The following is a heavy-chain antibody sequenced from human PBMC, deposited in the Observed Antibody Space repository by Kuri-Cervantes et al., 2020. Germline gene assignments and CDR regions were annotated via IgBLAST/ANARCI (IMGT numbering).Heavy chain of an antibody. CDR2: IYYSGST. J-gene: IGHJ4*02. CDR3: AREFPLHSSGYSR. Sequence: SETLSLTCTVSGGSISSGGYYWSWIRQHPGKGLEWIGYIYYSGSTYYNPSLKSRVTISVDTSKNQFSLKLSSVTAADTAVYYCAREFPLHSSGYSRWGQGTLVTVSS. D-gene: IGHD3-22*01. CDR1: GGSISSGGYY. V-gene: IGHV4-31*03.